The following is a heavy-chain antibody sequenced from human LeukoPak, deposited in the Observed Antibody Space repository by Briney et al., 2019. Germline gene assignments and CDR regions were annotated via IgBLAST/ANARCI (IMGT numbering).Heavy chain of an antibody. CDR3: ARDLRQDYYDSSGYQLMTWDAFDI. CDR1: GGSISSSSYY. J-gene: IGHJ3*02. V-gene: IGHV4-39*07. Sequence: PSETLSLTCTVSGGSISSSSYYWGWIRQPPGKGLEWIGSIYYSGSTYYNPSLKSRVTISVDTSKNQFSLKLSSVTAADTAVYYCARDLRQDYYDSSGYQLMTWDAFDIWGQGTMVTVSS. CDR2: IYYSGST. D-gene: IGHD3-22*01.